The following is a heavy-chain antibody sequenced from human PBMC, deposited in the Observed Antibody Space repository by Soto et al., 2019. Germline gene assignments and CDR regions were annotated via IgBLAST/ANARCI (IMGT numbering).Heavy chain of an antibody. D-gene: IGHD3-22*01. Sequence: ASVKVSCKASGYTFTSYGISWVRQAPGQGLEWVGWISSHNGDTRYAQNLQGRITMTTDTFTNTAYMELTSLTSDDTAVYYCARDWSRYYDSSGLMWFYWGQGTLVTVSS. CDR3: ARDWSRYYDSSGLMWFY. J-gene: IGHJ4*02. CDR1: GYTFTSYG. V-gene: IGHV1-18*01. CDR2: ISSHNGDT.